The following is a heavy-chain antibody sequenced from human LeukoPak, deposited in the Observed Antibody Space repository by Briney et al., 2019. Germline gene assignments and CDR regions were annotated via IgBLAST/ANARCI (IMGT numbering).Heavy chain of an antibody. J-gene: IGHJ4*02. CDR3: ARDRSITMVRGVLEN. CDR2: IWYDGSNK. CDR1: GFTFSSYG. V-gene: IGHV3-33*01. Sequence: GGSLRLSCAASGFTFSSYGMHWVRQAPGKGLEWVAVIWYDGSNKYYADSVKGRFTISRDNSKNTLYLQMNSLRAEDTAVYYCARDRSITMVRGVLENWGQGTLVTVSS. D-gene: IGHD3-10*01.